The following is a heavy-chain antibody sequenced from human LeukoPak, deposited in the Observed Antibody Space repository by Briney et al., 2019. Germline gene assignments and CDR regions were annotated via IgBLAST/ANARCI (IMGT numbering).Heavy chain of an antibody. D-gene: IGHD5-12*01. V-gene: IGHV3-74*01. CDR3: ARTSGYREFDY. Sequence: GGSLGLSCVASGFTLSNYWMHWVRQAPGEGLVWVSHINGDGTSTGYADSVRGRFTISRDNAKNTLYLQMNSLRAEDTAVYYCARTSGYREFDYWGQGTLVTVSS. J-gene: IGHJ4*02. CDR1: GFTLSNYW. CDR2: INGDGTST.